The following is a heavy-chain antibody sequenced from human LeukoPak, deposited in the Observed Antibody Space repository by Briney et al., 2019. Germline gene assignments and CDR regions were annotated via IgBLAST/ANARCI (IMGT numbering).Heavy chain of an antibody. V-gene: IGHV4-4*07. CDR2: IYTRGST. CDR3: ARGRYCSADICSGGDAFDI. J-gene: IGHJ3*02. CDR1: GGSINNYY. Sequence: RPSETLSLTCTVSGGSINNYYWSWIRQPAGKGLEWIGRIYTRGSTNYNPSLKSRVTMSVDTSKNQFSLKLSSVTAADTAVYYCARGRYCSADICSGGDAFDIWGHGTMVSVSS. D-gene: IGHD2-15*01.